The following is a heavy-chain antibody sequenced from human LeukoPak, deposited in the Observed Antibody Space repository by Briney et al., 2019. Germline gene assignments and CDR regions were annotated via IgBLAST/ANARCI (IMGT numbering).Heavy chain of an antibody. CDR2: INPNSGGT. CDR1: GYTFTGYY. Sequence: ASVKVSCKASGYTFTGYYMHWVRQAPGQGLEWIGWINPNSGGTNYAQKFQGRVTMTRDTSISTAYMELNSLRAEDTAVYYCARERSQSSGWIDYWGQGTLVTVSS. D-gene: IGHD6-19*01. J-gene: IGHJ4*02. V-gene: IGHV1-2*02. CDR3: ARERSQSSGWIDY.